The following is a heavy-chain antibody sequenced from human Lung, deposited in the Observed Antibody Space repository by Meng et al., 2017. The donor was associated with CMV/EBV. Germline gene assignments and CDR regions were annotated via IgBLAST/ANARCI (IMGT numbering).Heavy chain of an antibody. CDR2: INPNSGGT. Sequence: SVKVSCKASGYTLADYYVHWLRQAPGQGLEWMGWINPNSGGTNTGQRFRGRLTVTRDMSLSTVYMDLSGLKSADTAGYFFAGDKGGDAFDVWGQGTLVTVSS. CDR1: GYTLADYY. D-gene: IGHD3-16*01. CDR3: AGDKGGDAFDV. J-gene: IGHJ3*01. V-gene: IGHV1-2*02.